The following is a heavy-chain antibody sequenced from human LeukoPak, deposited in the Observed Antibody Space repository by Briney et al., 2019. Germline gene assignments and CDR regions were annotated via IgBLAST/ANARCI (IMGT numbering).Heavy chain of an antibody. V-gene: IGHV3-23*01. CDR1: GFTFSSYA. CDR3: AKVARLGYYYDSSGYFY. Sequence: GGSLRLSCAASGFTFSSYAMSWVRHAPGKGLEWVSAISGSGGSTYYADSVKGRFTISRDNSKNTLYLQMNSLRAEDTAVYYCAKVARLGYYYDSSGYFYWGQGTLVTVSS. D-gene: IGHD3-22*01. CDR2: ISGSGGST. J-gene: IGHJ4*02.